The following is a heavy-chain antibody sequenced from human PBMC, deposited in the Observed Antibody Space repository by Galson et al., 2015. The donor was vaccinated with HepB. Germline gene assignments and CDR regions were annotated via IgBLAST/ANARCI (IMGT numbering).Heavy chain of an antibody. J-gene: IGHJ6*03. V-gene: IGHV1-2*02. CDR3: ARDFSYRREFMVRGVMGLDCYMDV. Sequence: SVKVSCKASGYTFTGYYVHWVRQAPGQGLEWMGWINPNSGGTNYAQKFQGRVTMTRDTSISTAYMELSRLRSDDTAVYYCARDFSYRREFMVRGVMGLDCYMDVWGKGTTVTVSS. CDR1: GYTFTGYY. D-gene: IGHD3-10*01. CDR2: INPNSGGT.